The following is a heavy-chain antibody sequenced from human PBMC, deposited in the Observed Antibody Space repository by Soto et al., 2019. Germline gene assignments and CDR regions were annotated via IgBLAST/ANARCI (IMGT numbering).Heavy chain of an antibody. CDR2: INPSGGST. J-gene: IGHJ3*02. D-gene: IGHD2-15*01. CDR3: ARRLYCSGGSCYDLDAFDI. V-gene: IGHV1-46*01. CDR1: GYTFTSYY. Sequence: QVQLVQSGAEVKKPGASVKVSCKASGYTFTSYYMHWVRQAPGQGLEWMGIINPSGGSTSYAQKFQGRVTMTRDTSTSTVYMELSSLRSEDTAVYYCARRLYCSGGSCYDLDAFDIWGQGTMVTVSS.